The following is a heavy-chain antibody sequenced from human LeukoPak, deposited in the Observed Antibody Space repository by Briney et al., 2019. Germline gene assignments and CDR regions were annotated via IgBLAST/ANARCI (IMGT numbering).Heavy chain of an antibody. D-gene: IGHD3-10*01. CDR2: INHSGGT. J-gene: IGHJ4*02. CDR1: GGSISSSNW. V-gene: IGHV4-4*02. Sequence: SGTLSLTCDVSGGSISSSNWWSWVRQPPGKGLEWIGEINHSGGTNYNPSLKSRVTISVDTSKNQFSLKLSSVTAADTAVYYCARATLWFGEFNYWGQGTLVTVSS. CDR3: ARATLWFGEFNY.